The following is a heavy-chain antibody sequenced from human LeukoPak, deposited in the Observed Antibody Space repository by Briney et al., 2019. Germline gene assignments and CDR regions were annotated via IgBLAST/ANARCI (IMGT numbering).Heavy chain of an antibody. CDR3: ARGQYYGSRNFDH. CDR1: GFTFSDYY. J-gene: IGHJ4*02. V-gene: IGHV3-11*01. Sequence: PGGSLRLSCAASGFTFSDYYMTWIRQAPGKGLEWISYISSTGRTVYYADSVKGRFTISRGSAKNSLSLQMNSLRAEDTAVYYCARGQYYGSRNFDHWGQGSLVTVSS. D-gene: IGHD3-10*01. CDR2: ISSTGRTV.